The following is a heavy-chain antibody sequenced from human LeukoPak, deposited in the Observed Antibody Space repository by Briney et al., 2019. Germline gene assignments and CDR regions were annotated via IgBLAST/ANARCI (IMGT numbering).Heavy chain of an antibody. CDR1: GFIFGNYS. Sequence: GGSLRLSCAASGFIFGNYSMNWVRQAPGKGLEWVSYISSSSSTIYYADSVKGRFTISRDNAKNSLYLQMNSLRAEDTAVYYCARASYVRGLSWFDPWGQGTPVTVSS. J-gene: IGHJ5*02. CDR2: ISSSSSTI. V-gene: IGHV3-48*01. CDR3: ARASYVRGLSWFDP. D-gene: IGHD2/OR15-2a*01.